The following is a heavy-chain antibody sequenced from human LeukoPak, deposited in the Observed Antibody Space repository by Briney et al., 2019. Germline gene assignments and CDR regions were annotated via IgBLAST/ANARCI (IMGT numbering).Heavy chain of an antibody. J-gene: IGHJ4*02. D-gene: IGHD5-12*01. CDR1: GYTFTGYY. CDR3: AGDFVAATYYFDY. CDR2: INPNSGGT. Sequence: GASVKVSCKASGYTFTGYYMHWVRQAPGQGLEWMGWINPNSGGTNYAQKFQGRVTMTRDTSISTAYMELSRLRSDDTAVYYCAGDFVAATYYFDYWGQGTLVTVSS. V-gene: IGHV1-2*02.